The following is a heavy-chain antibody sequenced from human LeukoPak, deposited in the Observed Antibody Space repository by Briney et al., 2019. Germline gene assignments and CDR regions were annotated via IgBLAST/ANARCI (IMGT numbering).Heavy chain of an antibody. CDR3: AREKGADILTGYYFDY. Sequence: ASVKVSCKASGYTFTSYGISWVRQAPGQGLEWMGWISAYNGNTNYAQKLQGRVTMTTDTSTSTAYMELRSLRSDDTAVYYCAREKGADILTGYYFDYWGQGTLVTVPS. CDR2: ISAYNGNT. J-gene: IGHJ4*02. CDR1: GYTFTSYG. D-gene: IGHD3-9*01. V-gene: IGHV1-18*01.